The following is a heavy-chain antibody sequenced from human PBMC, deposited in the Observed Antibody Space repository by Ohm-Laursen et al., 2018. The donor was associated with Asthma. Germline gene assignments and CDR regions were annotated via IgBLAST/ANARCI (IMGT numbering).Heavy chain of an antibody. D-gene: IGHD2-21*01. CDR1: GFTFNKHH. Sequence: SLRFSCAASGFTFNKHHMTWVRQAPGKGLEWVSAIDGSGGRTYYADSVKGRFTISRDNSGNTLYLQMNSLRAEDTAVYYCARSNGRDCFDVWGQGTMVTVSS. CDR2: IDGSGGRT. CDR3: ARSNGRDCFDV. J-gene: IGHJ3*01. V-gene: IGHV3-23*01.